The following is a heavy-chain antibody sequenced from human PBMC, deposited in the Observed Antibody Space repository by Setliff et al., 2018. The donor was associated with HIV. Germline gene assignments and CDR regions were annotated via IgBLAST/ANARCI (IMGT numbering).Heavy chain of an antibody. CDR1: GYSFSSLG. J-gene: IGHJ5*02. V-gene: IGHV1-18*01. CDR3: AKCSEMLGTPATSSGYYCGWFDP. D-gene: IGHD3-22*01. Sequence: GASVKVSCKASGYSFSSLGISWVRQAPGQGLEWMGWISGQIDDTNSADKFQGRLTMTKDTFTSTAYMELRSLRSDDTAVYYCAKCSEMLGTPATSSGYYCGWFDPWGQGSLVTVSS. CDR2: ISGQIDDT.